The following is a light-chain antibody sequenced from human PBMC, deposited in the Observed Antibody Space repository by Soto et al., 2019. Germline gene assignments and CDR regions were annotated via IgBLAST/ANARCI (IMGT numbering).Light chain of an antibody. CDR2: ETE. CDR1: SSNIGNSY. J-gene: IGLJ2*01. Sequence: QSVLTQPPSVSPAPGQKVTMSCSGGSSNIGNSYVSWYQHLPGTAPKLLIYETEKRPSDIPDRFSASKSGTSATLGISGLQTGDEADYYCGTWDSSLSVGVLGGGTKLTVL. CDR3: GTWDSSLSVGV. V-gene: IGLV1-51*02.